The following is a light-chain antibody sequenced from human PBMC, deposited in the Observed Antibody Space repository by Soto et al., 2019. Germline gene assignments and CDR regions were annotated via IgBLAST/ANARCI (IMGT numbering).Light chain of an antibody. Sequence: EIVLTQSPGPLSLSPGERATLSCRASQSINSRYLAWYQQKPGQAPRLLIYGASSRATGIPDRFSGSGSGTDFTLTISRLEPEDCAVYYCQQFGSSPGFTFGPGTKVDIK. CDR1: QSINSRY. J-gene: IGKJ3*01. V-gene: IGKV3-20*01. CDR3: QQFGSSPGFT. CDR2: GAS.